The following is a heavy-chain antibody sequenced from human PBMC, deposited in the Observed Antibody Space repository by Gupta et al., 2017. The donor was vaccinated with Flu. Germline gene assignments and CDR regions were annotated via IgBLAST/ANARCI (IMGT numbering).Heavy chain of an antibody. J-gene: IGHJ5*02. D-gene: IGHD6-13*01. CDR2: IIPIFGTA. V-gene: IGHV1-69*06. CDR3: ARAYSSSWAGAPNWFDP. Sequence: GQGLEWMGGIIPIFGTANYAQKFQGRVTITADKSTSTAYMELSSLRSEDTAVYYCARAYSSSWAGAPNWFDPWGQGTLVTVSS.